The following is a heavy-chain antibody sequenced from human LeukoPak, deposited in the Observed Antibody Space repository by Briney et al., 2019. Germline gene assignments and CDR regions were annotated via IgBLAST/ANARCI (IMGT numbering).Heavy chain of an antibody. V-gene: IGHV3-21*01. D-gene: IGHD2-2*01. CDR1: GFTFSSYS. Sequence: GGSLRLSCAASGFTFSSYSMNWVRQAPGKGLEWVSSISSSSSYIYYADSVKGRFTISRDNAKNSLYLQMNSLRAEDTAMYYCARDLVVVPAAIFLYYYYGMDVWGQGTTVTVSS. J-gene: IGHJ6*02. CDR2: ISSSSSYI. CDR3: ARDLVVVPAAIFLYYYYGMDV.